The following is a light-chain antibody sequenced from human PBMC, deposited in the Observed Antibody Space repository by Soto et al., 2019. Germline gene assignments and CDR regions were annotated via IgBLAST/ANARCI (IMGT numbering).Light chain of an antibody. Sequence: QSALTQPASVSGSPGQSITIACTGTSSDVGGYNYFSWYQQHPGKAPKLMIYDVSNRPSGISNRFYGSKSGNTASLTISGLQAEDEADYYCSSYTRGSLVFGGGTKVTVL. CDR2: DVS. J-gene: IGLJ3*02. CDR1: SSDVGGYNY. CDR3: SSYTRGSLV. V-gene: IGLV2-14*03.